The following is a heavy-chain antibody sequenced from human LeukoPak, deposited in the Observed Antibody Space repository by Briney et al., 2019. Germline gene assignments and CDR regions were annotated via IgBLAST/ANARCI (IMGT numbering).Heavy chain of an antibody. CDR3: ARGPSPYCSSTSCKDWFDP. D-gene: IGHD2-2*01. V-gene: IGHV4-59*01. CDR2: IYYSGST. CDR1: GGSISSYY. Sequence: SETLSLTCTVSGGSISSYYWSWIRQPPGKGLEWIGYIYYSGSTNYNPSLKSRVTISVDTSKNQFSLKLSPVTAADTAVYYCARGPSPYCSSTSCKDWFDPWGQGTLVTVSS. J-gene: IGHJ5*02.